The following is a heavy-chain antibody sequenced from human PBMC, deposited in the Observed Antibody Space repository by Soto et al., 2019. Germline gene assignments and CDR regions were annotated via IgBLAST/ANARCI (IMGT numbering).Heavy chain of an antibody. Sequence: ASVKVSCKASGYTFTSYGISWVRQAPGQGLEWMGWSSAYNGNTNYAQKLQGRVTMTTDTSTSTAYMELRSLRSDDTAVYYCARYNWVDPPPWYFDLWGRGTLVTVSS. CDR2: SSAYNGNT. CDR3: ARYNWVDPPPWYFDL. CDR1: GYTFTSYG. V-gene: IGHV1-18*04. D-gene: IGHD1-1*01. J-gene: IGHJ2*01.